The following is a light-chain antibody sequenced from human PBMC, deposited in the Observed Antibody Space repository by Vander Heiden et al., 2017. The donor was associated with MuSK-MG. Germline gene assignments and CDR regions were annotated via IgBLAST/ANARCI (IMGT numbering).Light chain of an antibody. J-gene: IGKJ4*01. Sequence: EIVLTQSPATLSLSPGERATLSCRASQCVSSYLAWYQQKPGQAPRILIYDASNRATGIPARFSGSGSGTDFTLTISSLEPEDFAVYYCQQRSNWPPLTFGGGTKVEIK. CDR1: QCVSSY. V-gene: IGKV3-11*01. CDR2: DAS. CDR3: QQRSNWPPLT.